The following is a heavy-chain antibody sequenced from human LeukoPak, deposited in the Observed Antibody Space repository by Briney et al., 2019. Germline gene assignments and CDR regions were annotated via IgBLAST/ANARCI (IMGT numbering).Heavy chain of an antibody. J-gene: IGHJ4*02. D-gene: IGHD3-9*01. Sequence: GSLRLSCAASGFTFSSYAMSWVRQPPGKGLEWIGEINHSGSTNYNPSLKSRVTISVDTSKNQFSLKLSSVTAADTAVYYCARGAPILRYFDWPPFDYWGQGTLVTVSS. CDR3: ARGAPILRYFDWPPFDY. CDR2: INHSGST. CDR1: GFTFSSYA. V-gene: IGHV4-34*01.